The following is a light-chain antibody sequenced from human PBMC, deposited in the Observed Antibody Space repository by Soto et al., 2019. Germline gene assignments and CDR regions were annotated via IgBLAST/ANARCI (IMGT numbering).Light chain of an antibody. CDR2: DAS. CDR3: QHYDSVPCT. V-gene: IGKV1-33*01. J-gene: IGKJ2*02. Sequence: DIQLTQSPSSLSASVGDRVTITCQASQDIKNYLIWYQQKAGEAPNILIYDASTLGTGGSSRFSGSGSGTEFSLTITNLQPEDIATYYCQHYDSVPCTFGQGTRLEIK. CDR1: QDIKNY.